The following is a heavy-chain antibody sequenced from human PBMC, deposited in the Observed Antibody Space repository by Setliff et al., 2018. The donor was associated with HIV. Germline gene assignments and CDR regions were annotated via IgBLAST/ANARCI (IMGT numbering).Heavy chain of an antibody. CDR1: GGSISSHY. J-gene: IGHJ4*02. CDR2: VYNSGTT. Sequence: PSETLSLTCTVSGGSISSHYWSWIRQPPGKAPEWIGYVYNSGTTKYNPSLKSRVTISVDTSKNQFSLRSNSVTAADTAVYYCARHRKDDYFLTAYFDSLGQGALVTVSS. D-gene: IGHD4-17*01. V-gene: IGHV4-59*08. CDR3: ARHRKDDYFLTAYFDS.